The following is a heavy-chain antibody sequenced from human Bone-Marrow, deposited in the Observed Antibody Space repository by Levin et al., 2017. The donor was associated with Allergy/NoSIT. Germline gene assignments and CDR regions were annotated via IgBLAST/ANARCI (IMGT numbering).Heavy chain of an antibody. CDR3: AREDGSTFDS. CDR1: GGSISSGGYH. V-gene: IGHV4-31*03. Sequence: SCTVSGGSISSGGYHWSWIRQHAGKGLEWIGYIYYSGSTYYNPSLKSRAMISLDTSKNQFSLKVTSATAADAAVHYCAREDGSTFDSWGQGTLVTVSS. J-gene: IGHJ4*02. CDR2: IYYSGST. D-gene: IGHD5-24*01.